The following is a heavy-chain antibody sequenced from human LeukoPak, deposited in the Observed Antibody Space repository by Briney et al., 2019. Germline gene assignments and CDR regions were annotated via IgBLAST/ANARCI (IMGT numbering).Heavy chain of an antibody. CDR3: ARKGIASPTADFDY. Sequence: PGGSLRLSCAASGFTVSSNYMSWVRQAPGKGLEWVSVIYSCGSTYYADSVKGRFTISRDNAKNSLYLQMNSLRAEDTALYYCARKGIASPTADFDYWGQGTLVTVSS. D-gene: IGHD6-13*01. V-gene: IGHV3-53*01. J-gene: IGHJ4*02. CDR1: GFTVSSNY. CDR2: IYSCGST.